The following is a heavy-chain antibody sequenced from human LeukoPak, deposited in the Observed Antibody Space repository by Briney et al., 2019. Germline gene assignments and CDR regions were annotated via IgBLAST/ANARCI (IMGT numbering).Heavy chain of an antibody. CDR3: ARAWGGGWFDP. CDR1: GGSISSHY. J-gene: IGHJ5*02. CDR2: IYYSGST. Sequence: SETLSLTCTVSGGSISSHYGSWIRQPPGKGLEWIGYIYYSGSTNYNPSLKSRVTISVDTSKNQFSLKLSSVTAADTAVYYCARAWGGGWFDPWGQGTLVTVSS. D-gene: IGHD3-16*01. V-gene: IGHV4-59*11.